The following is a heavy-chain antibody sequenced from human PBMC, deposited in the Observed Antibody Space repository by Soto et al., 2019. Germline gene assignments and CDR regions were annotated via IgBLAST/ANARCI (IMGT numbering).Heavy chain of an antibody. CDR1: GYTFTSYY. CDR3: ARRYSSSWSEYNWFDP. V-gene: IGHV1-46*03. Sequence: ASVKVSCKASGYTFTSYYMHWVRQAPGQGLEWMGIINPSGGSTSYAQKFQGRVTMTRDTSTSTVYMELSSLRSEDTAVYYCARRYSSSWSEYNWFDPWGQGTLVTVSS. CDR2: INPSGGST. D-gene: IGHD6-13*01. J-gene: IGHJ5*02.